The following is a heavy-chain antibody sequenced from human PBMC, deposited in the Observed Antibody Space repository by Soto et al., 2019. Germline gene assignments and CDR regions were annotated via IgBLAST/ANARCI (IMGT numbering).Heavy chain of an antibody. CDR2: ISAYNGNT. CDR1: GYTFTSYG. V-gene: IGHV1-18*01. CDR3: AERYFFNGVCPPALGAFDL. Sequence: ASVKVSCKASGYTFTSYGISWVRRAPGQGLEWMGWISAYNGNTNYAQKLQGRVTMTTDTSTSTAYMELRSLRSEDTAVYYCAERYFFNGVCPPALGAFDLWAQGTMATVS. D-gene: IGHD2-8*01. J-gene: IGHJ3*01.